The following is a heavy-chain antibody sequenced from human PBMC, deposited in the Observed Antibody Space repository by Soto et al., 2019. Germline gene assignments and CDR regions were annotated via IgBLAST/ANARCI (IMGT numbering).Heavy chain of an antibody. CDR2: ISINGGST. V-gene: IGHV3-64D*06. D-gene: IGHD3-22*01. CDR3: VKGEFYYDSSAYYPFDS. CDR1: GFTFSSYA. Sequence: PGGSLRLSCSASGFTFSSYAMHWVRQAPGKGLEYVSSISINGGSTHYADSVKGRFTISRDNSRNTQYLQMSSLRADDTAVYYFVKGEFYYDSSAYYPFDSWGQGTLVTVSS. J-gene: IGHJ4*02.